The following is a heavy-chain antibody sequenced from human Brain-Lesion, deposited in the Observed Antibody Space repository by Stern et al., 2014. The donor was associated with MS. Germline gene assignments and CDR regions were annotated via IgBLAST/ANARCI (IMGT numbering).Heavy chain of an antibody. V-gene: IGHV3-30-3*01. CDR2: VSDAGSNK. J-gene: IGHJ4*02. D-gene: IGHD6-6*01. CDR3: ARGTIVAQVLPLDY. Sequence: VQLVESGGGVVQPGRSLRLSCAASGFTFSTYAMHWVRQAPGKGLEWAAVVSDAGSNKYYADSAKGRFTISRDNSKNTLYLQMNSLRAEDTAVYYCARGTIVAQVLPLDYWGQGTLVTVSS. CDR1: GFTFSTYA.